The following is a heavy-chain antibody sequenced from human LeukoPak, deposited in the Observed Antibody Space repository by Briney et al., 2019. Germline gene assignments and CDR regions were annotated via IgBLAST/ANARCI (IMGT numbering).Heavy chain of an antibody. CDR3: ARVSWPYCGGDCYPGLWD. Sequence: SETLSLTCTVSGGSISSSSYYWGWIRQPPGKGLEWIGSIYYSGSTYYTPSLKSRVTISVDTTKNQFSLKLSSVTAADTVVYYCARVSWPYCGGDCYPGLWDWGQGTLVTVSS. V-gene: IGHV4-39*01. CDR1: GGSISSSSYY. CDR2: IYYSGST. D-gene: IGHD2-21*01. J-gene: IGHJ4*02.